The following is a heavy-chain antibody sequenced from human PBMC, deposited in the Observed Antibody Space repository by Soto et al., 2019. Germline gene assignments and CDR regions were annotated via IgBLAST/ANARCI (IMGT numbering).Heavy chain of an antibody. D-gene: IGHD3-22*01. J-gene: IGHJ6*02. CDR3: ARDRRYYDSQGTYHYYGMDV. CDR1: GSSVSCGGYY. Sequence: LFLTCTVSGSSVSCGGYYWTWIRQHPGKGLEWIGNSYYSGSTYYNPSLKSRLTISVDTSKNRFSLKLSSVTAADTAVYYCARDRRYYDSQGTYHYYGMDVWGQGTTVTVSS. CDR2: SYYSGST. V-gene: IGHV4-31*03.